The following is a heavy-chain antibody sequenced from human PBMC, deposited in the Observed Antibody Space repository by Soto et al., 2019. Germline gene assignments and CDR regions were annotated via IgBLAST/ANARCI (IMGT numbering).Heavy chain of an antibody. J-gene: IGHJ6*02. CDR2: IWYDGSNK. CDR3: ARDAHGYSYGPYCYGMDV. V-gene: IGHV3-33*01. D-gene: IGHD5-18*01. CDR1: GSTFSSYG. Sequence: PGGSLRLSCAASGSTFSSYGMHWVRQAPGKGLEWVAVIWYDGSNKYYADSVKGRFTISRDNSKNTLYLQMNSLRAEDTAVYYCARDAHGYSYGPYCYGMDVWGQGTTVTVSS.